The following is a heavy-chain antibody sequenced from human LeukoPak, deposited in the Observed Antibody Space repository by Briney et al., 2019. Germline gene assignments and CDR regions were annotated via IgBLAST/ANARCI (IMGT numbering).Heavy chain of an antibody. D-gene: IGHD3-22*01. CDR2: ISWDGGST. J-gene: IGHJ4*02. CDR1: GFTFDDYT. V-gene: IGHV3-43*01. CDR3: AKDSGPYYDSSGYIDY. Sequence: GGSLRLSCAASGFTFDDYTMPWVRQAPGKGLERVSLISWDGGSTYYADSVKGRFTISRDNSKNSLYLQMNSLRTEDTALYYCAKDSGPYYDSSGYIDYWGQGTLVTVSS.